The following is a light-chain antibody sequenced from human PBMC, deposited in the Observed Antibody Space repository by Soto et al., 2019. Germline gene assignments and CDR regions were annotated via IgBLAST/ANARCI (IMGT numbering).Light chain of an antibody. J-gene: IGKJ4*01. CDR2: GAS. Sequence: EIVMTQSPANLSVSPGERATLSCRAGQSVSSNLAWYQQKPGQAPRLLIYGASTRATGIPASFSGSGSGTEFTLTISSLQSEDFAVYFCQQYDDWLRLTFGGGTKVDIK. CDR3: QQYDDWLRLT. V-gene: IGKV3-15*01. CDR1: QSVSSN.